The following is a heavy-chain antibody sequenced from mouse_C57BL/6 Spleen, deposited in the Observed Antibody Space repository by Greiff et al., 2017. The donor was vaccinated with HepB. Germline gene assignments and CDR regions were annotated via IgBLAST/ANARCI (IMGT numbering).Heavy chain of an antibody. Sequence: VQLQQPGAELVRPGSSVKLSCKASGYTFTSYWMDWVKQRPGQGLEWIGNIYPSDSETHYNQKFKDKATLTVDKSSSTAYMQLSSLTSEDSAVYYCARRGVITTVDWYFDVWGTGTTVTVSS. V-gene: IGHV1-61*01. CDR2: IYPSDSET. D-gene: IGHD1-1*01. J-gene: IGHJ1*03. CDR3: ARRGVITTVDWYFDV. CDR1: GYTFTSYW.